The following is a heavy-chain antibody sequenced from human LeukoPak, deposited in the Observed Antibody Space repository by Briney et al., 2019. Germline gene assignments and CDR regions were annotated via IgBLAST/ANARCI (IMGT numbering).Heavy chain of an antibody. Sequence: PSETLSLTCAVYGGSFSGYYWSWIRQPPGKGLEWIGEINHSGSTNYNPSLKSRVTIPVDTSKNLFSLKLSSVTAADTAVYYCASTTVVSENDAFDIWGQGTMVTVSS. J-gene: IGHJ3*02. D-gene: IGHD4-23*01. CDR3: ASTTVVSENDAFDI. V-gene: IGHV4-34*01. CDR1: GGSFSGYY. CDR2: INHSGST.